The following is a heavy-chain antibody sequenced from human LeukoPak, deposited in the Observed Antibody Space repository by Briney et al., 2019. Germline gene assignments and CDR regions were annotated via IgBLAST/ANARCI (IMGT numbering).Heavy chain of an antibody. J-gene: IGHJ3*02. Sequence: GGSLRLSCVASGFIFSDYSVNWVRQAPGRGLEWVSSIDRSGSYIYYADSVKGRFTISRDNAKNSLYLQMNSLRADDTAVYFCARRYCSTTNCYAFDTWGQGTMVTVSS. CDR2: IDRSGSYI. V-gene: IGHV3-21*01. CDR3: ARRYCSTTNCYAFDT. D-gene: IGHD2-2*01. CDR1: GFIFSDYS.